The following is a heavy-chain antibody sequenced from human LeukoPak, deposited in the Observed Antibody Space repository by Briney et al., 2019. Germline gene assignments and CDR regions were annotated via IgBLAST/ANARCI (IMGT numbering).Heavy chain of an antibody. CDR1: GGSITSGDYY. CDR2: IYYSGST. J-gene: IGHJ4*02. CDR3: ARGGLFGDYVNY. D-gene: IGHD4-17*01. Sequence: SETLSLTCTVSGGSITSGDYYWSWIRQPPRKGLEWIGYIYYSGSTYYNPSLKSRVTISVDTSKNQFSLKLSSVTAADTAVYYCARGGLFGDYVNYWGQGTLVTVSS. V-gene: IGHV4-30-4*08.